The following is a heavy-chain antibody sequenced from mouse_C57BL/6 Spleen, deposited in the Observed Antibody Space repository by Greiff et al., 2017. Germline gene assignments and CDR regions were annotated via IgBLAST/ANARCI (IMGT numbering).Heavy chain of an antibody. J-gene: IGHJ4*01. CDR1: GYTFTSYW. CDR3: SRESNTVMDYAMDY. V-gene: IGHV1-53*01. Sequence: QVQLQQPGPELVKPGASVKLSCKASGYTFTSYWMHWVKQRPGQGLEWIGNINPSNGGTNYNEKFKSKATLTVDQSSSTAYMQLSSLTSEDSAVYYCSRESNTVMDYAMDYWGQGTSVTVSS. D-gene: IGHD1-1*01. CDR2: INPSNGGT.